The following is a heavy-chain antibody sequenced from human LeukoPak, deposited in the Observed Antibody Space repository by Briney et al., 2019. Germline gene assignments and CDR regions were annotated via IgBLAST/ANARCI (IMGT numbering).Heavy chain of an antibody. V-gene: IGHV4-59*08. CDR2: IYYSGST. D-gene: IGHD4-17*01. J-gene: IGHJ4*02. CDR1: GGSISSYY. CDR3: ARQGVTTLSFDY. Sequence: SETLSLTCTVSGGSISSYYWSWIRQPPGKGLEWIGYIYYSGSTNYNPSLKSRVTISVDTSKNQFSLKLSSVTAADTAVYYCARQGVTTLSFDYWGQGTLVTVSS.